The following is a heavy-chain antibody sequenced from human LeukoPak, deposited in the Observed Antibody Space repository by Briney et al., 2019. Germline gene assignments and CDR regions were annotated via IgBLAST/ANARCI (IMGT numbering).Heavy chain of an antibody. CDR2: FDPEDGET. Sequence: ASVKVSCKVSGYTLTELSMHWVRQAPGKGLEWMGGFDPEDGETIYAQKFQGRVTMTEDTSTDTAYMELSSLRSEDTAAYYCATGVGSDYDFWSGYSHYFDYWGQGTLVTVSS. V-gene: IGHV1-24*01. CDR3: ATGVGSDYDFWSGYSHYFDY. J-gene: IGHJ4*02. D-gene: IGHD3-3*01. CDR1: GYTLTELS.